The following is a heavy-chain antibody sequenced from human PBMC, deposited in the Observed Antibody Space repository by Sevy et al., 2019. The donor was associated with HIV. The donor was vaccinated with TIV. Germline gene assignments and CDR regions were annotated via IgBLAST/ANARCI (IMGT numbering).Heavy chain of an antibody. D-gene: IGHD3-22*01. CDR3: ARGGGIYYDSRGFHPQYYFDS. Sequence: SETLSLTCAVSGGSINSFFWSWIRQSPGKGLDWIGYVYDSGNSEYNPSLRSRVTISVDTSKKQFSLKLSSVTAADTAVYYCARGGGIYYDSRGFHPQYYFDSWGQGTLVTVSS. V-gene: IGHV4-59*01. CDR1: GGSINSFF. J-gene: IGHJ4*02. CDR2: VYDSGNS.